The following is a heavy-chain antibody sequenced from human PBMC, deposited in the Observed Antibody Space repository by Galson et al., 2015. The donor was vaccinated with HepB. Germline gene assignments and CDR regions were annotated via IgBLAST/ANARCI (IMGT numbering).Heavy chain of an antibody. V-gene: IGHV3-33*06. Sequence: SLRLSCAASGFTFGGYGMHWVRQAPGKGLEWVGVIWCDGSNQHYADSVKGRFTISRDNSKNTLYLQMNSLRAEDTALYYCAKDPYLYSALAGTMAGFDYWGQGTPVTVSS. CDR2: IWCDGSNQ. CDR1: GFTFGGYG. D-gene: IGHD6-19*01. J-gene: IGHJ4*02. CDR3: AKDPYLYSALAGTMAGFDY.